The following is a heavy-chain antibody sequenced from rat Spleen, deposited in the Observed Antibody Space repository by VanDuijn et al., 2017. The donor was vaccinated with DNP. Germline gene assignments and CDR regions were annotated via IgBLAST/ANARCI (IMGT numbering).Heavy chain of an antibody. D-gene: IGHD1-11*01. CDR3: ARYSFRRVWDY. V-gene: IGHV5-7*01. Sequence: EVQLVESGGGLVQPGRSLKLSCAASGFTFSDYNMAWVRQAPKKGLEWVAYIRYDGSSTYYRDSVKGRFTISRDNAKSTLYLQMSSLRSEDMATYYCARYSFRRVWDYWGQGVSVTVSS. CDR2: IRYDGSST. CDR1: GFTFSDYN. J-gene: IGHJ2*01.